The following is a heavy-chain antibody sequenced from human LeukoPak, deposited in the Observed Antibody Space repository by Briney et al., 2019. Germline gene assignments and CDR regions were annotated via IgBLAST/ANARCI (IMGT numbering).Heavy chain of an antibody. D-gene: IGHD2-2*01. CDR3: ARDRGSNHGARYCSSTSCYVWNY. Sequence: EASVKVSCKASGYTFTSYGISWVRQAPGQGLEWMGWISAYNGNTNYAQKLQGRVTMTTDTSTSTAYMELRSLRSDDTAVYYCARDRGSNHGARYCSSTSCYVWNYWGQGTLVTVPS. CDR1: GYTFTSYG. J-gene: IGHJ4*02. CDR2: ISAYNGNT. V-gene: IGHV1-18*01.